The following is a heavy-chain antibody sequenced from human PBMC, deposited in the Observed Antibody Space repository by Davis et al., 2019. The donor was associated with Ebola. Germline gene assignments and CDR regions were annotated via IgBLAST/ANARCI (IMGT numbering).Heavy chain of an antibody. CDR3: ARSSICAGDCYSSGGYFFHMDV. CDR1: GFISTSHW. Sequence: GESLKISCKGSGFISTSHWIGWVRQMPGKGLEWMGLIYPGDSETRYSPSFRGQVTISADKSSNTAYLQWTSLKASDTAMYYCARSSICAGDCYSSGGYFFHMDVWGKGTTVTVTS. CDR2: IYPGDSET. D-gene: IGHD2-21*01. V-gene: IGHV5-51*01. J-gene: IGHJ6*03.